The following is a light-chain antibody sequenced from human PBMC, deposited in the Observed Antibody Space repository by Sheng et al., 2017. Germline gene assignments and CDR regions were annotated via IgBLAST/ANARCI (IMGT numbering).Light chain of an antibody. J-gene: IGKJ2*03. Sequence: EIVLTQSPDTLSLSPGERATLSCRASQSVDSYLAWYQQKPGQAPRLLIYGASKRVTGVPARFSGSGFGTDFTLTISSLDPEDFAVYYCQQRDDWPPYSFGQGTKLE. CDR1: QSVDSY. V-gene: IGKV3-11*01. CDR3: QQRDDWPPYS. CDR2: GAS.